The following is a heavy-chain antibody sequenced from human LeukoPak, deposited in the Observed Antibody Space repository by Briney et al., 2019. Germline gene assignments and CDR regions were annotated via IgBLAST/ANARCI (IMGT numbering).Heavy chain of an antibody. V-gene: IGHV1-8*01. D-gene: IGHD3-10*01. J-gene: IGHJ4*02. CDR2: MNPNSGNT. Sequence: ASVKVSCKASGYTFTSSDINRVRQATGQGLEWMGWMNPNSGNTGYAEKFQGRVTMTRDTSIPTAYMELISLTSEDTAVYYCATNNYIDWGQGTLVTVSS. CDR1: GYTFTSSD. CDR3: ATNNYID.